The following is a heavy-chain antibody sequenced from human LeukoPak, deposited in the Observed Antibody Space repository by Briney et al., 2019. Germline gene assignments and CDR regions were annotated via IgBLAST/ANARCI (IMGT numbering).Heavy chain of an antibody. CDR2: IIPIFGTA. J-gene: IGHJ4*02. CDR1: GGTFSSYA. CDR3: ARARAAVRDTFDY. Sequence: ASAKVSCKASGGTFSSYAISWVRQAPGQGLEWMGGIIPIFGTANYAQKFQGRVTITADESTSTAYMELSSLRSEDTAVYYCARARAAVRDTFDYWGQGTLVTVSS. V-gene: IGHV1-69*13. D-gene: IGHD3-9*01.